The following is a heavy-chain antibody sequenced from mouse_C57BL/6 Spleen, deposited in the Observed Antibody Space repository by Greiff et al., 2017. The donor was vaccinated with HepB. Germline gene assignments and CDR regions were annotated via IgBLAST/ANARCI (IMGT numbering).Heavy chain of an antibody. CDR3: ARREGYYLFDY. Sequence: QVQLQQSGAELVKPGASVKLSCKASGYTFTSYWMHWVKQRPGQGLEWIGMIHPNSGSTNYNEKFKSKATLTVDKSSSTAYMQLSSLTSEDSAVYYCARREGYYLFDYWGQGTTLTVSS. D-gene: IGHD2-3*01. V-gene: IGHV1-64*01. J-gene: IGHJ2*01. CDR2: IHPNSGST. CDR1: GYTFTSYW.